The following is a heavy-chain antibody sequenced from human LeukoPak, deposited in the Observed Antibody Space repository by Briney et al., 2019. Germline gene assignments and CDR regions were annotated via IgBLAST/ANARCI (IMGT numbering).Heavy chain of an antibody. V-gene: IGHV1-46*01. J-gene: IGHJ4*02. CDR2: ISTSGGNT. CDR3: ARVWVGATKAGYGY. CDR1: GYTFTSYY. D-gene: IGHD1-26*01. Sequence: EASVKVSCKASGYTFTSYYMHWVRQAPGQGLEWMGIISTSGGNTGYAQKFQGRIIMTRDTSTSTVYLDLSSLRSDDTAVYYCARVWVGATKAGYGYWGQGTLVTVSP.